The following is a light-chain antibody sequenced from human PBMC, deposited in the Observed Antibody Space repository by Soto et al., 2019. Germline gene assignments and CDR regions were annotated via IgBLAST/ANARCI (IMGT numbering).Light chain of an antibody. CDR2: DVT. CDR1: SSDVGGYNY. Sequence: QSVLTQPASVSGSPGQSITISCTGTSSDVGGYNYVSWYQHHPGKAPKLIIYDVTNRPSGVSNPFSGSKSGNTASLTISGLQPEDEADYYCSSYTSSCTYVFGTGTKVTVL. V-gene: IGLV2-14*03. J-gene: IGLJ1*01. CDR3: SSYTSSCTYV.